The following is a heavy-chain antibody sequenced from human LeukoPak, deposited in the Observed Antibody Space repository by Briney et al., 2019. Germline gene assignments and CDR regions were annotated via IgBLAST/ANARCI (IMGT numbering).Heavy chain of an antibody. CDR3: ARRIAVAGRPHAFDI. Sequence: SETLSLTCTVSGGSISSSSYYWGWIRQPPGKGLEWIGSIYYSGSTYYNPSLKSRVTISVDTSKNQFSLKLSSVTAADTAVYYCARRIAVAGRPHAFDIWGQGTMVTVSS. CDR2: IYYSGST. J-gene: IGHJ3*02. D-gene: IGHD6-19*01. CDR1: GGSISSSSYY. V-gene: IGHV4-39*01.